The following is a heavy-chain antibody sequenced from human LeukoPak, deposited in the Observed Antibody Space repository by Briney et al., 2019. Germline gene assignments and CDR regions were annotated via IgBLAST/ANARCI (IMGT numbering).Heavy chain of an antibody. V-gene: IGHV3-7*01. D-gene: IGHD2-21*02. CDR1: GFSFTSYW. CDR2: INPDGRDT. CDR3: TSWGDTTAEYFQR. Sequence: GGSLRLSCAASGFSFTSYWMSWVRQAPGKGLEWVAHINPDGRDTYYVDSVKGRFTISRDNAQNSMYLQMNSLRVEDTAVYYCTSWGDTTAEYFQRWGQGTLVTVSS. J-gene: IGHJ1*01.